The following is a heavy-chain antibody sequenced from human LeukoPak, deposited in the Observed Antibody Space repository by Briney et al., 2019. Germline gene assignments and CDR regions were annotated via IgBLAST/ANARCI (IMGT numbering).Heavy chain of an antibody. CDR3: ARGLYSSGWYYFDY. D-gene: IGHD6-19*01. V-gene: IGHV3-13*01. CDR2: IGTAGDT. CDR1: GFTFSSYA. Sequence: GGSLRLSCAASGFTFSSYAMSWVRQATGKGLEWVSAIGTAGDTYYPGSVKGRFTISRENAKNSLYLQMNSLRAGDTPVYYCARGLYSSGWYYFDYWGQGTLVTVSS. J-gene: IGHJ4*02.